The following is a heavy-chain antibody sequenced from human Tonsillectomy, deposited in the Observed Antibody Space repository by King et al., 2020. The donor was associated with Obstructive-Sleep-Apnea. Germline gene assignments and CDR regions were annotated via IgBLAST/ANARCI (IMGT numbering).Heavy chain of an antibody. CDR3: ARALRKVVYAPGDGMDV. CDR1: GFSFTSQS. V-gene: IGHV3-48*04. Sequence: VQLVESGGGLVQPGGSLRLSCAASGFSFTSQSMNWVRQAPGKGLEWVSYISGSSSTIYYADSVKGRFTISRDNAKNLLYLQMNSLRAEDTAVYYCARALRKVVYAPGDGMDVWGQGTTVTVSS. J-gene: IGHJ6*02. CDR2: ISGSSSTI. D-gene: IGHD2-8*02.